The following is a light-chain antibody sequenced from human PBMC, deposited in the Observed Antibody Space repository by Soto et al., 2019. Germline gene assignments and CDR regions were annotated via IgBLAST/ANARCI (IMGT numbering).Light chain of an antibody. Sequence: EIVLTQSPATLSSFPGDRVTLSCRASQYINTRLAWYQHRTGQAPRLLIYQTSLRAAGIPDRFSASGSGTDFTLTISEVQPEDFALYYCHKRQSWPRTCGQGTKVDIK. J-gene: IGKJ1*01. CDR2: QTS. V-gene: IGKV3-11*01. CDR3: HKRQSWPRT. CDR1: QYINTR.